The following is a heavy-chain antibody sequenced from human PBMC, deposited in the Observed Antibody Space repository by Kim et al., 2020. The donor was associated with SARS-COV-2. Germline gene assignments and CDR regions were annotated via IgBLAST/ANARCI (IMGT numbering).Heavy chain of an antibody. D-gene: IGHD3-22*01. Sequence: KGRLTISRDNAKNTRYLKVNSLRAEDTAVYYCARVMDYYDSRGLDAFDIWGQGTMVTVSS. CDR3: ARVMDYYDSRGLDAFDI. J-gene: IGHJ3*02. V-gene: IGHV3-11*06.